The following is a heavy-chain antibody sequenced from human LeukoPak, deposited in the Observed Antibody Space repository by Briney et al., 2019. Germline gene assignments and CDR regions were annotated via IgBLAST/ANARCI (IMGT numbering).Heavy chain of an antibody. J-gene: IGHJ4*02. CDR1: GFTFCSYA. Sequence: GGSLRLSCEASGFTFCSYAMGWVRQAPGKGLEWVASITGDGGGTYHEHSVKGRFTISRDNSKNKLYLQMSSLRAEDTAVYYCAKGVDSYTSGYRVFDCWGQGTLVSVSS. CDR2: ITGDGGGT. CDR3: AKGVDSYTSGYRVFDC. V-gene: IGHV3-23*01. D-gene: IGHD5-18*01.